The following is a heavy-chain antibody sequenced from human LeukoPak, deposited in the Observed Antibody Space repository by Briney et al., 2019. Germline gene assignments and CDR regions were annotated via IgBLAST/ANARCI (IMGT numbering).Heavy chain of an antibody. CDR2: ISAYNGNT. Sequence: GASVKVSCKASGYTFTSYGISWVRQAPGQGLEWMGWISAYNGNTNYAQKLQGRVTMTTDTSTSTAYMELRSLRSDDTAVYYCARDGYSYGSSVYYYYGMDVWGQGTTVTVSS. CDR3: ARDGYSYGSSVYYYYGMDV. CDR1: GYTFTSYG. V-gene: IGHV1-18*01. J-gene: IGHJ6*02. D-gene: IGHD5-18*01.